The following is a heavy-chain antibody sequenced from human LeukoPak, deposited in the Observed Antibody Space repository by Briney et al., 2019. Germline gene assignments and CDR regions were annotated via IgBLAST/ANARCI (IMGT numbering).Heavy chain of an antibody. V-gene: IGHV3-74*01. J-gene: IGHJ6*03. CDR1: GFTFSSYW. Sequence: GGSLRLSCAASGFTFSSYWMHWVRRAPGKGLVWVSRINTDGSSTSYADSVKGRFTISRDNSKNTLYLQMNSLRAEDTAVYYCAEDPSSTSPYYMDVWGKGTTVTISS. CDR3: AEDPSSTSPYYMDV. D-gene: IGHD2-2*01. CDR2: INTDGSST.